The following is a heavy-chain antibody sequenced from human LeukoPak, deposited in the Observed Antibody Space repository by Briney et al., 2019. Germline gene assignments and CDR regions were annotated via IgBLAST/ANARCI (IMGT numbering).Heavy chain of an antibody. CDR1: GFTFSSYA. CDR2: ISYDGSNK. Sequence: GGSLRLSCAASGFTFSSYAMHWVRQALGKGLEWVAVISYDGSNKYYADSVKGRFTISRDNSKNTLYLQMNSLRAEDTAVYYCARGEHPITMIVVVITPAFDYWGQGTLVTVSS. V-gene: IGHV3-30-3*01. D-gene: IGHD3-22*01. J-gene: IGHJ4*02. CDR3: ARGEHPITMIVVVITPAFDY.